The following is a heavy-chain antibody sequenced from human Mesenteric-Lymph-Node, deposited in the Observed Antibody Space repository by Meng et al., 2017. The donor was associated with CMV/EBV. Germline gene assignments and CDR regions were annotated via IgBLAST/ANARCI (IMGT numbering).Heavy chain of an antibody. J-gene: IGHJ4*02. Sequence: GESLKISCAASGFTFSSYAMSWVRQAPGKGLEWVSAISGSGGSTYYADSVKGRFTISRDNSKNTLFLQMSNLRSEDTAIYYCAKGAGGAAPAIDYWGQGTLVTVSS. D-gene: IGHD6-13*01. CDR3: AKGAGGAAPAIDY. V-gene: IGHV3-23*01. CDR1: GFTFSSYA. CDR2: ISGSGGST.